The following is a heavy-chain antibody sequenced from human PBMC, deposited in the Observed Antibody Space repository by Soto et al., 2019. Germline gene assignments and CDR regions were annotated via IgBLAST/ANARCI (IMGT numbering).Heavy chain of an antibody. CDR2: ISGSGGST. CDR1: GFTFSSYA. Sequence: EVQLLESGGGLVQPGGSLRLSCAASGFTFSSYAMSWVRQAPGKGLEWVSAISGSGGSTYYADSVKGRFTISRDNSKNTLYLQMNSLRAEDTAVYYCAKGAYDSSGYYLRGSDYWGQGTLVTVSS. V-gene: IGHV3-23*01. J-gene: IGHJ4*02. D-gene: IGHD3-22*01. CDR3: AKGAYDSSGYYLRGSDY.